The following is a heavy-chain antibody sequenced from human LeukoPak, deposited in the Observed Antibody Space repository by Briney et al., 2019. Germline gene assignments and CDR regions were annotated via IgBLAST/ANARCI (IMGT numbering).Heavy chain of an antibody. CDR2: ISAYNGNT. J-gene: IGHJ6*02. Sequence: GASVKVSCKASGYTFTSYGISWVRQAPGQGLEWMGWISAYNGNTNYAQKLQGRVTMTTDTSTSTAYMELRSLRSDDTAVYYCAREGSGWPHPPYYYYYGMDVWGQGTTITVSS. CDR3: AREGSGWPHPPYYYYYGMDV. CDR1: GYTFTSYG. D-gene: IGHD6-19*01. V-gene: IGHV1-18*01.